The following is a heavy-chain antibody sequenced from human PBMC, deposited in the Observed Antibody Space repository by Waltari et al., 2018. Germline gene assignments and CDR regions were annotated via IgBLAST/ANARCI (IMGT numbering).Heavy chain of an antibody. CDR1: GYSFSSYG. Sequence: QVQLVQSGVEVKKPGASVKVSCKASGYSFSSYGISWVRQAPGQGLEWMGWFNPDNGDGNYAQKFQGRVTMTTDSSTTTAHMELRSLGSDDTAVYYCARRSPYSGFDYWGQGTLVTVSS. J-gene: IGHJ4*02. D-gene: IGHD2-15*01. CDR3: ARRSPYSGFDY. V-gene: IGHV1-18*01. CDR2: FNPDNGDG.